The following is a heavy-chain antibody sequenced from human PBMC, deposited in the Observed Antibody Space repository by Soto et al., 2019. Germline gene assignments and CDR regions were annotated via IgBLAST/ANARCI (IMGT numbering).Heavy chain of an antibody. D-gene: IGHD6-6*01. CDR2: MNPNSGNT. CDR1: GYTFTSYD. V-gene: IGHV1-8*01. CDR3: ARTRQLVSYYYYYYMDV. Sequence: ASVKVSCKASGYTFTSYDINWVRQATGQGLEWMGWMNPNSGNTGYAQKFQGRVTMTRNTSISTAYMELSSLRSEDTAVYYCARTRQLVSYYYYYYMDVWGKGTTVTVSS. J-gene: IGHJ6*03.